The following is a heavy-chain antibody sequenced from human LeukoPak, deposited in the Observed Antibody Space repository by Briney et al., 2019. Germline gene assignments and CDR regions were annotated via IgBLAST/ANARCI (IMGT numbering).Heavy chain of an antibody. D-gene: IGHD5-12*01. Sequence: ASVKVSCKASAYTFTSYALNWVRQAPGQGREWMGWFNTHTGNPTYTHAFTGRVVSSLDTSISTAYLHISSLTAADTAVYYCARSVRGSYDWVWGRGTLVTVSA. V-gene: IGHV7-4-1*02. J-gene: IGHJ4*02. CDR2: FNTHTGNP. CDR3: ARSVRGSYDWV. CDR1: AYTFTSYA.